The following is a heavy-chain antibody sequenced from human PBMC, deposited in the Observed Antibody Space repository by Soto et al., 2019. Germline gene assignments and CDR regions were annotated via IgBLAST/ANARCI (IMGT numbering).Heavy chain of an antibody. CDR2: INPSGGST. V-gene: IGHV1-46*01. D-gene: IGHD2-2*01. Sequence: QVQLVQSGAEVKKPGASVKVSCKASGYTFTSYYMHWVRQAPGQGLEWMGIINPSGGSTSYEQKFQGRVTMTRDTSTSTVYMELSSLRAEDTAVYYCAREPNYCSSTSCPYGMDVWGQGTTVTVSS. CDR1: GYTFTSYY. J-gene: IGHJ6*02. CDR3: AREPNYCSSTSCPYGMDV.